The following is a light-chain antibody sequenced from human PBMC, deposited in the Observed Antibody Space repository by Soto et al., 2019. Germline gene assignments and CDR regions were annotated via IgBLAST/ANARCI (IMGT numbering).Light chain of an antibody. J-gene: IGKJ4*01. CDR1: QSISSW. CDR2: AAS. CDR3: QQLNTYPST. Sequence: DIQMTQSPSTLSASVGDRVTITCRATQSISSWLAWYQQKPGKAPKLLIHAASSLQSGVPSRFSGSGSGTDCTLTISRLQPEDVSTDYCQQLNTYPSTFGGGTKVDI. V-gene: IGKV1-5*01.